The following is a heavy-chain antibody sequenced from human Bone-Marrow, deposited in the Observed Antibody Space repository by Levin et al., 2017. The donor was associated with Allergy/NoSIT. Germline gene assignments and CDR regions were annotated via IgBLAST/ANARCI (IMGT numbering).Heavy chain of an antibody. Sequence: GGSLRLSCAASGFTFNAYAMHWVRQAPGKGLEWVAVIWSDGSNKYYGGSVQGRFTISRDNSMNTLYLQMHNLRVEDTAVYYCARDPLGSGSAPDYWGQGTLVTVSS. CDR1: GFTFNAYA. D-gene: IGHD3-10*01. CDR3: ARDPLGSGSAPDY. J-gene: IGHJ4*02. V-gene: IGHV3-33*01. CDR2: IWSDGSNK.